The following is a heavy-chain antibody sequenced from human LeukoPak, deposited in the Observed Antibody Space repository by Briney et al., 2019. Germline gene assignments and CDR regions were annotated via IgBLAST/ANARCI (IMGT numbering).Heavy chain of an antibody. D-gene: IGHD2-2*01. CDR3: AKALKKYQLLLILFDY. CDR1: GFTFDDYA. J-gene: IGHJ4*02. V-gene: IGHV3-43*02. CDR2: ISGDGGST. Sequence: GGSLRLSCAASGFTFDDYAMHWVRQAPGKGLEWVSLISGDGGSTYYADSVKGRFTISRDNSKNSLYLQMNSLRTEDTALYYCAKALKKYQLLLILFDYWGQGTLVTVST.